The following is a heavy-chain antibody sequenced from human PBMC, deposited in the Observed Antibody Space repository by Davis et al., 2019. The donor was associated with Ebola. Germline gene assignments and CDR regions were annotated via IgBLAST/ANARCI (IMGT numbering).Heavy chain of an antibody. CDR1: GFTFDDYA. CDR3: AKDNRAATRGSYYYGMDV. Sequence: PGGSLRLSCAASGFTFDDYAMHWVRQAPGKGLEWVSGISWNSGSIGYADSVKGRFTISRDNAKNSLYLQMNSLRAEDTALYYCAKDNRAATRGSYYYGMDVWGQGTTVTVSS. D-gene: IGHD6-13*01. J-gene: IGHJ6*02. CDR2: ISWNSGSI. V-gene: IGHV3-9*01.